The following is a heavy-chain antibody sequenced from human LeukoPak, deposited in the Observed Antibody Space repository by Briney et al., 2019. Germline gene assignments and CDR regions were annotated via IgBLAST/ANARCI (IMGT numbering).Heavy chain of an antibody. J-gene: IGHJ4*02. CDR2: IYYSGST. CDR3: ARVEFGAPYVYFDS. D-gene: IGHD3-16*01. Sequence: SETLSLTCTVSGGSISRYYWSWIRQPPGKGLEWIGYIYYSGSTDYNPSLKSRVTISVDTSKNQFSLKLSSVTAADTAVYYCARVEFGAPYVYFDSWGQGTLVTVSS. CDR1: GGSISRYY. V-gene: IGHV4-59*08.